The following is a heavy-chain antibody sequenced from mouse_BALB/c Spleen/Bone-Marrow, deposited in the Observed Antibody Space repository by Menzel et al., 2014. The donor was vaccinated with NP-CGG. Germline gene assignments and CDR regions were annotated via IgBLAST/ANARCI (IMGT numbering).Heavy chain of an antibody. D-gene: IGHD1-1*01. V-gene: IGHV14-1*02. CDR3: ASYYGSSYDYFDY. Sequence: VQLKQSGAELVRPGALVKLSCKASGFSIKDYYMHWVKQRPEQGLEWIGWIDPENGNTIYDPKFQGKASITADTSSNTAYLQLSSLTSEDTAVYYCASYYGSSYDYFDYWGQGTTLTVSS. CDR2: IDPENGNT. CDR1: GFSIKDYY. J-gene: IGHJ2*01.